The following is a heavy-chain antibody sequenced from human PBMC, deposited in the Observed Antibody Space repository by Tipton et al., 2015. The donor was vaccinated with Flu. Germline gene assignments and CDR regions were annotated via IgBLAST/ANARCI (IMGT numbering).Heavy chain of an antibody. CDR1: GYTFTGYY. D-gene: IGHD2-2*01. J-gene: IGHJ6*02. CDR3: ARDIVVVPAAIEPVELNNYHYGMDV. CDR2: INPNSGGT. V-gene: IGHV1-2*04. Sequence: QLVQSGAEVKKPGASVKVSCKASGYTFTGYYMHWVRQAPGQGLEWMGWINPNSGGTNYAQKFQGWATMTRDTSISTAYMELSRLRSDDTAVYYCARDIVVVPAAIEPVELNNYHYGMDVWGQGTTVTVSS.